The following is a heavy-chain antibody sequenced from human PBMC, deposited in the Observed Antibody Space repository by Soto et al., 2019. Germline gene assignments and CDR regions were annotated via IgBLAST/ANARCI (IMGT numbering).Heavy chain of an antibody. CDR1: GFTFSSYA. CDR2: ISGSGGST. CDR3: AKEGTNSYGYSYFDY. J-gene: IGHJ4*02. V-gene: IGHV3-23*01. D-gene: IGHD5-18*01. Sequence: GGSLRLSCAASGFTFSSYAMSWVRQAPGKGLEWVSAISGSGGSTYYADSVKGRFTISRDNSKNTLYLQMNILRAEDTAVYYCAKEGTNSYGYSYFDYWGQGTLVTVSS.